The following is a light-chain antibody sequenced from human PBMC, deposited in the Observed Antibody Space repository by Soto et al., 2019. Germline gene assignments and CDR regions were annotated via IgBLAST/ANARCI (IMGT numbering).Light chain of an antibody. CDR1: SSDVGSYNL. CDR2: EVS. J-gene: IGLJ1*01. Sequence: QSALTQPASVSGSPGQSITISCTGTSSDVGSYNLVSWYQQQPGKAPKVMIYEVSKRPSGVSNRFSGSKFGNTASLTISGLQADDEADYYCCSYAGSSTYVFGTGTKLTVL. V-gene: IGLV2-23*02. CDR3: CSYAGSSTYV.